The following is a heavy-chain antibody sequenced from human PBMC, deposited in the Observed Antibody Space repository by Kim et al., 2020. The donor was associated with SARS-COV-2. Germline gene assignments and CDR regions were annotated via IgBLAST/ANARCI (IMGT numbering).Heavy chain of an antibody. CDR3: ARYTTIFGVVTWFDP. Sequence: SETLSLTCTVSGGSISSYYWSWIRQPPGKGLEWIGYIYYSGSTNYNPSLKSRVTISVDTSKNQFSLKLSSVTAADTAVYYCARYTTIFGVVTWFDPWGQGTLVTVSS. CDR2: IYYSGST. CDR1: GGSISSYY. V-gene: IGHV4-59*13. D-gene: IGHD3-3*01. J-gene: IGHJ5*02.